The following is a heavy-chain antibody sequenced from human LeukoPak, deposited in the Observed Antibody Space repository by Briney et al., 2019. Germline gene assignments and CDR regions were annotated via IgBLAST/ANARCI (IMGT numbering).Heavy chain of an antibody. CDR3: ARQSYDSSGYFVY. Sequence: GESLKISCKGSGYSFTSYWIGWVRQMPGKGLEWMGIIYPGDSDTRYSPSFQGQVTISADKSIGTAYLQWSSLKASDTAMYYCARQSYDSSGYFVYWGQGTLVTVSS. CDR1: GYSFTSYW. D-gene: IGHD3-22*01. V-gene: IGHV5-51*01. CDR2: IYPGDSDT. J-gene: IGHJ4*02.